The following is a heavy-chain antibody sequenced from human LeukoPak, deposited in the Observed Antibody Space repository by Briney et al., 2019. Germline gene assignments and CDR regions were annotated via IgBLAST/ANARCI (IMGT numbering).Heavy chain of an antibody. D-gene: IGHD5-18*01. CDR2: INPSGGST. CDR3: ARALPHRRLMDTTMEQHWFDP. V-gene: IGHV1-46*01. J-gene: IGHJ5*02. CDR1: GYIFTSYF. Sequence: ASVKVSCKASGYIFTSYFMHWVRQAPGQGLEWMGLINPSGGSTRYAQKFQGRVTMTRDMSTSIVYMELSRLRSEDTAVYYCARALPHRRLMDTTMEQHWFDPWGQGTLVTVSS.